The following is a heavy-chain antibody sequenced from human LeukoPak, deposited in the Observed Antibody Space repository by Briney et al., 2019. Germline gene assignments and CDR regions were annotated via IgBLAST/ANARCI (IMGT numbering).Heavy chain of an antibody. CDR2: IYPGDSDT. J-gene: IGHJ5*02. CDR1: GFSFTTYW. V-gene: IGHV5-51*01. Sequence: GESLKISCKASGFSFTTYWISWVRQMPGKGLEWMGIIYPGDSDTRYSPSFQGQVTISADKSISTAYLQWSSLKASDTAMYYCAVDYGGNNLAVFDPWGQGTLVTVSS. D-gene: IGHD4-23*01. CDR3: AVDYGGNNLAVFDP.